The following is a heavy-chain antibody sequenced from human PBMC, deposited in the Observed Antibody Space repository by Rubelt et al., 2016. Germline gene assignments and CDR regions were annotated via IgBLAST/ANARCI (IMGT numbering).Heavy chain of an antibody. CDR2: IIPILGIA. CDR3: AREKYSYGYDY. V-gene: IGHV1-69*10. CDR1: GGTFSSYA. Sequence: QVQLVQSGAEVKKPGASVKVSCKASGGTFSSYAISWVRQAPGQGLEWLGGIIPILGIANYAQKFQGRVTVTADKSTCTAYMELSSLRSEDTAVYYCAREKYSYGYDYWGQGTLVTVSS. D-gene: IGHD5-18*01. J-gene: IGHJ4*02.